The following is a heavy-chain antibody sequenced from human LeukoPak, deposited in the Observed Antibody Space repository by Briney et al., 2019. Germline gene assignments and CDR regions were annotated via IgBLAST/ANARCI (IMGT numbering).Heavy chain of an antibody. D-gene: IGHD2-8*01. V-gene: IGHV3-74*01. Sequence: GESLRLSCAASGFTFSGYWLHWVRQDPGKGLVWVAHTNTDGSRTTYADSVRGRFTISRDNAKNSLFLQMNSLRGEDTAVYYCARVSCTNGVCYGFDFWGQGTLVTVSS. CDR1: GFTFSGYW. CDR2: TNTDGSRT. J-gene: IGHJ4*02. CDR3: ARVSCTNGVCYGFDF.